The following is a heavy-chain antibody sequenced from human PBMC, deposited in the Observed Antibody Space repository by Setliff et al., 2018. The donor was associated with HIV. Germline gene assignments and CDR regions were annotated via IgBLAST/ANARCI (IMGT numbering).Heavy chain of an antibody. CDR2: ISGSGGST. Sequence: PGGSLRLSCAASVFTFNNYGMNWVRQAPGKGLEWVSAISGSGGSTYYADSVQGRFTISRDNSKNTLYLQMNSLRPEDTAVYYCVRDAAAPAAIEGAFDIWGQGTMVAVSS. V-gene: IGHV3-23*01. J-gene: IGHJ3*02. CDR1: VFTFNNYG. D-gene: IGHD2-2*02. CDR3: VRDAAAPAAIEGAFDI.